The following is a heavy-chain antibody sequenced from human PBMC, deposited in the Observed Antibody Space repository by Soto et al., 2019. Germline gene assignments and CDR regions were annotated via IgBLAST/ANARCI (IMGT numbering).Heavy chain of an antibody. V-gene: IGHV3-23*01. CDR3: AVHLGQNYYTMDV. Sequence: GGSLRLSCAASGFTFSNFVMSWVRHIPGKGLHWVSGITGSSGRAYYADSVKGRFTISRDNSRNTLYLQLSRLGAEDTAMYHCAVHLGQNYYTMDVWGQGTTVTVSS. CDR2: ITGSSGRA. J-gene: IGHJ6*02. CDR1: GFTFSNFV.